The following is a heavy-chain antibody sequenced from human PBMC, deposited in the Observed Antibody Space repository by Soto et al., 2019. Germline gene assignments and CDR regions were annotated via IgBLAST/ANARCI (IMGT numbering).Heavy chain of an antibody. CDR3: ARDQYCSSTSCPRHAFDI. CDR1: GFTFSSYS. J-gene: IGHJ3*02. Sequence: GGSLRLSCAASGFTFSSYSMNWVRQAPGKGLEWVSYISSSSSTIYYADSVKGRFTISRDNAKNSLYLQMNSLRDEDTAVYYCARDQYCSSTSCPRHAFDIWGQGTMVTVS. CDR2: ISSSSSTI. V-gene: IGHV3-48*02. D-gene: IGHD2-2*01.